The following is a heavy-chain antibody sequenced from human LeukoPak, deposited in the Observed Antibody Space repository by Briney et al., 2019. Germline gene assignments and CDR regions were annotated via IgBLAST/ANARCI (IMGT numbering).Heavy chain of an antibody. CDR2: ISSGSRTI. J-gene: IGHJ4*02. CDR3: VRESISGDRDFDY. D-gene: IGHD7-27*01. Sequence: PGGSLRLSCAASGFTFSGYSMNWVRQAPGRGLEWLSYISSGSRTIFYADSVKGQFTISRDNGKNSLFLLMSSLRADDTAVYYCVRESISGDRDFDYWGQGTLITVSS. V-gene: IGHV3-48*01. CDR1: GFTFSGYS.